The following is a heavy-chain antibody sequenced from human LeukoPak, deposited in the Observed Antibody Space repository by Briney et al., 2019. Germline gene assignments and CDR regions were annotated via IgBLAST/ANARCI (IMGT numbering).Heavy chain of an antibody. CDR3: ARDQPYYYGSGSSSHSDY. CDR2: ISSNSGGT. CDR1: GYTFTGYY. J-gene: IGHJ4*02. D-gene: IGHD3-10*01. V-gene: IGHV1-2*02. Sequence: ASVKVSCKASGYTFTGYYMHWVRQAPGQGLEWVGWISSNSGGTNYAQKFQGRVTMTRDTSISTAYMELSRLRSDDTAVYYCARDQPYYYGSGSSSHSDYWGQGTLVTVSS.